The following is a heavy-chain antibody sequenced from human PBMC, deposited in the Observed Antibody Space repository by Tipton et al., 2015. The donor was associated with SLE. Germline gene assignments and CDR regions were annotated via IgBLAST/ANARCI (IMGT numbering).Heavy chain of an antibody. Sequence: QSGAEVKKPGSSVKVSCKASGGTFSSYAISWVRQAPGQGLEWMGGIIPIFGTANYAQKFQGRVTITTDESTSTAYMELSSLRSDDTAVYYCARTRGDIVPMLARWFDYWGQGTLVTVSS. CDR3: ARTRGDIVPMLARWFDY. V-gene: IGHV1-69*05. CDR2: IIPIFGTA. D-gene: IGHD2-8*01. CDR1: GGTFSSYA. J-gene: IGHJ4*02.